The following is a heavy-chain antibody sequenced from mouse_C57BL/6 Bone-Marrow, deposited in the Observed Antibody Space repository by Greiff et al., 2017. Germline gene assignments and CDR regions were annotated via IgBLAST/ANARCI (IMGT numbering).Heavy chain of an antibody. D-gene: IGHD2-4*01. CDR1: GFTFSDYY. CDR2: LSNGGGST. V-gene: IGHV5-12*01. Sequence: EVQLVESGGGLVQPGGSLKLSCAASGFTFSDYYMYWVRQTPEKRLEWVAYLSNGGGSTYYPDTVKGRFTISRDNAKNTLYLQMSRLKSEDTAMYYCARRYYDYDGSFAYWGQGTLVTVSA. CDR3: ARRYYDYDGSFAY. J-gene: IGHJ3*01.